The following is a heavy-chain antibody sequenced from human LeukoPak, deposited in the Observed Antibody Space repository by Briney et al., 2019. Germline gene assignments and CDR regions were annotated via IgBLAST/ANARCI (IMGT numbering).Heavy chain of an antibody. J-gene: IGHJ6*03. CDR2: IYYSGST. V-gene: IGHV4-61*08. Sequence: PSETLSLTCAVSGGSISSGGYYWSWIRQPPGKGLEWIGYIYYSGSTNYNPSLKSRVTISVDTSKNQFSLKLSSVTAADTAVYYCARADPPSVTTAWGHYYMDVWGKGTTVTISS. D-gene: IGHD4-17*01. CDR1: GGSISSGGYY. CDR3: ARADPPSVTTAWGHYYMDV.